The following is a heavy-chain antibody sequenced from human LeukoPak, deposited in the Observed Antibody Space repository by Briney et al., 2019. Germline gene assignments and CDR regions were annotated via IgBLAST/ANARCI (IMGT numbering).Heavy chain of an antibody. CDR3: ARDPRATKTRGVVIIPGY. CDR1: GFTVSNNY. D-gene: IGHD3-3*01. V-gene: IGHV3-30-3*01. Sequence: HPGGSLRLSCAASGFTVSNNYMSWVRQAPGKGLEWVAVISYDGSNKYYADSVKGRFTISRDNSKNTLYLQMNSLRAEDTAVYYCARDPRATKTRGVVIIPGYWGQGTLVTVSS. CDR2: ISYDGSNK. J-gene: IGHJ4*02.